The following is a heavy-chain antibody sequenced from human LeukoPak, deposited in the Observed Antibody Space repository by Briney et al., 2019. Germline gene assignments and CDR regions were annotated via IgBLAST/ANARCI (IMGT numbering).Heavy chain of an antibody. CDR3: ARSSRGDSSGYYPRYFDY. CDR1: GFTVSSNY. J-gene: IGHJ4*02. V-gene: IGHV3-66*02. D-gene: IGHD3-22*01. Sequence: GGSLRLSCAASGFTVSSNYMSWVRQAPGKGLEWVSVIYSGGSTYYADSVKGRFTISRDNSKNTLYLQMNSLRAEDTAVYYCARSSRGDSSGYYPRYFDYWGLGTLVTVSS. CDR2: IYSGGST.